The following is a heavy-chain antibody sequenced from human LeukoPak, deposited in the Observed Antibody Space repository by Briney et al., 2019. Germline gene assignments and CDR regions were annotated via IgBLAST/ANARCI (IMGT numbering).Heavy chain of an antibody. J-gene: IGHJ6*02. D-gene: IGHD2-2*01. CDR2: MNPNSGNT. CDR1: GYTFTSYD. CDR3: ARGVGRRSYQVLFRHYYYGMDV. V-gene: IGHV1-8*01. Sequence: ASVKVSCKASGYTFTSYDINWVRQATGQGLEWMGWMNPNSGNTGYAQKFQGRVTMTRNTSISTAYMELSSLRSEDTAVYYCARGVGRRSYQVLFRHYYYGMDVWGQGTTVTVSS.